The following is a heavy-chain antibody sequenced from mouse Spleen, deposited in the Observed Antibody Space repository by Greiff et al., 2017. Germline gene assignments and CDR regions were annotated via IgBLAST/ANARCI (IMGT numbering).Heavy chain of an antibody. CDR2: ISSGSRTI. D-gene: IGHD4-1*01. CDR1: GFTFSDYG. CDR3: ARLTGTPLDY. V-gene: IGHV5-17*01. Sequence: EVMLVESGGGLVKPGGSLKLSCAASGFTFSDYGMHWVRQAPEKGLEWVAYISSGSRTIYYADTVKGRFTISRDNAKNTLFLQMTSLRSEDTAMYYCARLTGTPLDYWGQGTTLTVSS. J-gene: IGHJ2*01.